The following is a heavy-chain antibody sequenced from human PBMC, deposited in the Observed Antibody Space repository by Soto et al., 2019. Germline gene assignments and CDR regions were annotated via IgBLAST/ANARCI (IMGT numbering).Heavy chain of an antibody. CDR1: GGSINSYF. CDR3: ARMRGSGNKGLDV. D-gene: IGHD3-10*01. Sequence: QVQLLESGPGLVKPSETLSLTCTVSGGSINSYFWSWIRQPPGKGLEWIGYIYYIGNTNYNPSLKSRVTISVDTSKNQFSLRLSSVTAADTAVYYCARMRGSGNKGLDVWGQGTTVTVSS. V-gene: IGHV4-59*08. CDR2: IYYIGNT. J-gene: IGHJ6*02.